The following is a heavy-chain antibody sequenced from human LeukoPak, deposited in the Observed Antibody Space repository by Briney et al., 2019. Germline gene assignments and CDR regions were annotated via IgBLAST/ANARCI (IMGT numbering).Heavy chain of an antibody. D-gene: IGHD2-15*01. CDR3: AREYCSGGSCYLAAFDI. CDR1: GFTFSSYG. J-gene: IGHJ3*02. Sequence: GGSLRLSCAASGFTFSSYGMHWVRQAPGKGLEWVAVIWYDGSNKYYADSVKGRFTISRDNSKNTLYLQMNSLRAEDTAVYYCAREYCSGGSCYLAAFDIWGQGTMVTVSS. V-gene: IGHV3-33*01. CDR2: IWYDGSNK.